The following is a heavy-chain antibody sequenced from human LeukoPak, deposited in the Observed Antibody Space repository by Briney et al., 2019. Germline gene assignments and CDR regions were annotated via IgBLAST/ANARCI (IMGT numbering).Heavy chain of an antibody. Sequence: SSETLSLTCAVSGGSISSYYWSWIRQPPGKGLEWIGYIYYSGSTNYNPSLKSRVTISVDTSKNQFSLKLTSATAADTAMYYCARWAPYASGRPLDYWGQGTLVTVSS. CDR1: GGSISSYY. CDR2: IYYSGST. CDR3: ARWAPYASGRPLDY. D-gene: IGHD3-10*01. V-gene: IGHV4-59*08. J-gene: IGHJ4*02.